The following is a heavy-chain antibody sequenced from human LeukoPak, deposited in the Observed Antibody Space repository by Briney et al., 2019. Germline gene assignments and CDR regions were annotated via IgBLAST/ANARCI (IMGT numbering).Heavy chain of an antibody. CDR3: ARDGTVANNWFDP. Sequence: PSETLSLTCTVSGGSVSSYYWSWIRQPPGKGLEWIGYIKSSGSTNYNPSLKSRVTISIDTSKNQFSLRLNSVTAADTAVYYCARDGTVANNWFDPWGQGTLVTVSS. CDR2: IKSSGST. CDR1: GGSVSSYY. J-gene: IGHJ5*02. D-gene: IGHD5-12*01. V-gene: IGHV4-59*02.